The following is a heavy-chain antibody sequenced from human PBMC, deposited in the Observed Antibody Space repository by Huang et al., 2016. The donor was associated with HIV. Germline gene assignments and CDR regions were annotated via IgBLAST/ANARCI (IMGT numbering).Heavy chain of an antibody. CDR2: ISYDGSNK. CDR1: GFIFSNYG. V-gene: IGHV3-30*03. J-gene: IGHJ1*01. CDR3: ALKGDSSGWEYFRH. Sequence: QVQLVASGGGVVQPGRSLRLSCAASGFIFSNYGMHWGRQGPGKGLEWVAIISYDGSNKYYTDSVKGRFSISRDKSKNTLYLQMNSLRAEDTAVYYCALKGDSSGWEYFRHWGQGTLVTVSS. D-gene: IGHD6-19*01.